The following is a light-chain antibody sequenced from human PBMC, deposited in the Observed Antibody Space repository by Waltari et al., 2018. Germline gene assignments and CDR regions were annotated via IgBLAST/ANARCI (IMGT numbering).Light chain of an antibody. J-gene: IGKJ1*01. CDR3: QHYLKLPVT. Sequence: EIVLTQSPGTLSLSLGERATVSCRASQSVSRALAWYQQKPGQAPRLLIYCASTRATGIPDRCSGSGSGTDFSLTISRLEPDDFAVYYCQHYLKLPVTFGQGTTVEI. CDR2: CAS. CDR1: QSVSRA. V-gene: IGKV3-20*01.